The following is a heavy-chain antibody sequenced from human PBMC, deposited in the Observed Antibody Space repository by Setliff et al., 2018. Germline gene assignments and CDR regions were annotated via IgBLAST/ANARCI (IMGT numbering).Heavy chain of an antibody. Sequence: SETLSLTCTVSGGSISSSISYWGWIRQPPGKGLGWIGSIYYSGSTHYNPSLKSRVTISVDTSKNQFSLKLSSVTAADTAVYYCARVSQLVVLSLYYYYGMDVWGQGTTVTVSS. CDR1: GGSISSSISY. J-gene: IGHJ6*02. D-gene: IGHD6-6*01. CDR3: ARVSQLVVLSLYYYYGMDV. CDR2: IYYSGST. V-gene: IGHV4-39*07.